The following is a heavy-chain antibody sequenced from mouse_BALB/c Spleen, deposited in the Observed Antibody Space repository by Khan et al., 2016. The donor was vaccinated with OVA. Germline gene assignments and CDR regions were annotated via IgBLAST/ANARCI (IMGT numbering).Heavy chain of an antibody. CDR2: IYPGSGRT. J-gene: IGHJ3*01. D-gene: IGHD1-1*01. CDR3: ARSYDGAWFAY. V-gene: IGHV1-81*01. Sequence: QVQLQQSGPELVKPGASVKMSCKASGYTFTDYVISWVYQRTGQGLEWIGEIYPGSGRTYYNERFKDKATLTADKSSNTAYMQLSSLTSEDSAVYFCARSYDGAWFAYWGQGTLVTVSA. CDR1: GYTFTDYV.